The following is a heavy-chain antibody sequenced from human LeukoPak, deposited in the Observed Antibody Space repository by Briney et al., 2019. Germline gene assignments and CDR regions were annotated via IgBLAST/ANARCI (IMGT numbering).Heavy chain of an antibody. CDR3: ARSFYDSSGPQLDY. V-gene: IGHV1-18*01. D-gene: IGHD3-22*01. CDR1: GYTFTSYG. J-gene: IGHJ4*02. CDR2: ISAYNGNT. Sequence: ASVKVSCKASGYTFTSYGISWVRQAPGQGLEWMGWISAYNGNTNYALKLQGRVTMTTDTSTSTAYMELRSLRSDDTAVYYCARSFYDSSGPQLDYWGQGTLVTVSS.